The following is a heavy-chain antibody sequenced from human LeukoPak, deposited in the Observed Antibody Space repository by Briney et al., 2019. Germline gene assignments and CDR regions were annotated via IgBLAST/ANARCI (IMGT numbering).Heavy chain of an antibody. CDR1: GFTFSDYY. V-gene: IGHV3-11*04. Sequence: GGSLRLSCAASGFTFSDYYMSWIRQAPGKGLEWVSYISRGGNTVYYADSVKGRFTISRDNAKSSLYLRMNSLRAEDTAVYYCARVGKNTYGDNFDYWGQGTLVTVSS. CDR3: ARVGKNTYGDNFDY. J-gene: IGHJ4*02. D-gene: IGHD4/OR15-4a*01. CDR2: ISRGGNTV.